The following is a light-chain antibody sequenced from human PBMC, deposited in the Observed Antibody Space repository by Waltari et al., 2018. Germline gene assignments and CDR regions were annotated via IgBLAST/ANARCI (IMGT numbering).Light chain of an antibody. V-gene: IGKV2-29*02. CDR3: MQAIHLPLT. CDR1: QSLLFSDGKTY. Sequence: DIVMTQTPLSLSVTPGQPASISCKSSQSLLFSDGKTYLYWYLQKPGQSQQLRIHEVSSRFCGVPDRFSGSGSGTDFTLKISRVEAEDVGVYYCMQAIHLPLTFGGGTKVEIK. CDR2: EVS. J-gene: IGKJ4*01.